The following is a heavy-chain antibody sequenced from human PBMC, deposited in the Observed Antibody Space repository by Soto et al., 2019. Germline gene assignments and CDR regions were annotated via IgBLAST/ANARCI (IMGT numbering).Heavy chain of an antibody. V-gene: IGHV4-59*01. Sequence: KTSETLSLTCTVSGGSISSYYWSWIRQPPGKGLEWIGYIYYSGSTNYNPSLKSRVTISVDTSKNQFSLKLSSVTAADTAVYYCARGYCSCGSCYYFDYWGQGTLVTVSS. D-gene: IGHD2-15*01. CDR1: GGSISSYY. J-gene: IGHJ4*02. CDR2: IYYSGST. CDR3: ARGYCSCGSCYYFDY.